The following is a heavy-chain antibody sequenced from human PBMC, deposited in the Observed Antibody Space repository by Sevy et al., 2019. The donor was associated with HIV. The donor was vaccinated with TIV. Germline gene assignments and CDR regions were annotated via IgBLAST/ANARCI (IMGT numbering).Heavy chain of an antibody. CDR1: GFIFSGST. Sequence: RGSLRLSCAASGFIFSGSTMHWVRQASGKGLEWIGRIRFKANAYATAYAASVKGRFTISRDDSKNTAYLQRNSLRAEDTAVYYCAKPLFGLGSGSPYYYYGMDVWGQGTTVTVSS. V-gene: IGHV3-73*01. J-gene: IGHJ6*02. D-gene: IGHD3-10*01. CDR2: IRFKANAYAT. CDR3: AKPLFGLGSGSPYYYYGMDV.